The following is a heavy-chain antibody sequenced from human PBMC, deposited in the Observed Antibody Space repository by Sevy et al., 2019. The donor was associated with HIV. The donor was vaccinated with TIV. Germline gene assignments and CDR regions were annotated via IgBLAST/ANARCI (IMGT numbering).Heavy chain of an antibody. Sequence: GGSLRLSCAASGFTFSSYWMSWVRQAPGKGLEWVANIKQDGSEKYYVDSVKGRFTISGDNAKNSLYLQMNSLRAEDTAVYYCASDRITGTPTGDAFDIWGQGTMVTVSS. CDR3: ASDRITGTPTGDAFDI. D-gene: IGHD1-7*01. J-gene: IGHJ3*02. V-gene: IGHV3-7*01. CDR2: IKQDGSEK. CDR1: GFTFSSYW.